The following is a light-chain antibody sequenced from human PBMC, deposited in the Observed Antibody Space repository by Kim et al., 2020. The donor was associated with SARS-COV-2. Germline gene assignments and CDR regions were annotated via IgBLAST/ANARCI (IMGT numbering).Light chain of an antibody. CDR1: SSNIGAGYD. J-gene: IGLJ3*02. V-gene: IGLV1-40*01. CDR2: GNN. Sequence: QSVLTQPPSVSGAPGQRVTISCTGGSSNIGAGYDVHWYQQLPGAAPKLLIYGNNNRPSGVPDRFSGSQSGTSASLAITGLQAEDEADYYCQSYDSSLSGWVFGGGTQLTVL. CDR3: QSYDSSLSGWV.